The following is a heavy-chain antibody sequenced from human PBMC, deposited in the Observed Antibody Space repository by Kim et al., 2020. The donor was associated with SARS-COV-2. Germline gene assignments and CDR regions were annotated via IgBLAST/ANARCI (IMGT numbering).Heavy chain of an antibody. V-gene: IGHV4-39*01. Sequence: NYYAPSLEYRVTISVDTSKNQLSLKLSSVAAADTAVYYCARLFWSGHPDYWGQGTLVTVSS. D-gene: IGHD3-3*01. J-gene: IGHJ4*02. CDR2: N. CDR3: ARLFWSGHPDY.